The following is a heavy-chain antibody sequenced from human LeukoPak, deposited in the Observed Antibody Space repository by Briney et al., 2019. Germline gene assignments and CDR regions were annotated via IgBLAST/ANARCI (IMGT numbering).Heavy chain of an antibody. D-gene: IGHD6-19*01. Sequence: GGSLRLSCAASGFTVSSNYMSWVRQAPGKGLEWVSYISSSSSTTYYADSVKGRFTISRDNAKNLLYLQMNSLRAEDTAVYYCALLDRSGWYCIDNWGQGTLVTVSS. CDR2: ISSSSSTT. CDR3: ALLDRSGWYCIDN. V-gene: IGHV3-48*04. J-gene: IGHJ4*02. CDR1: GFTVSSNY.